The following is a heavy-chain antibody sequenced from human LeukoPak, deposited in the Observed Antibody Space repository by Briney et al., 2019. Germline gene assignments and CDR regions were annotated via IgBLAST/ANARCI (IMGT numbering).Heavy chain of an antibody. CDR2: ISSSSSYI. CDR3: ARAGGGQLWSN. D-gene: IGHD5-18*01. J-gene: IGHJ4*02. Sequence: SGGSLRLSCAAAGFTFSSYSMNWVRQAPGKGLEWVSSISSSSSYIYYADSVKGRFTISRDNAKNSLYLQMNSLRAEDTAVYYCARAGGGQLWSNWGQGTLVTVSS. V-gene: IGHV3-21*01. CDR1: GFTFSSYS.